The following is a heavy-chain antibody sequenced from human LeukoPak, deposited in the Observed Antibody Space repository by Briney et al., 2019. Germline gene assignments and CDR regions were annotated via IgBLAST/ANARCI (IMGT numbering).Heavy chain of an antibody. J-gene: IGHJ4*02. CDR1: GYTFTSYG. V-gene: IGHV1-18*01. D-gene: IGHD3-22*01. Sequence: VASVTVSCKASGYTFTSYGISWVRQAPGQGLEWMGWISAYNGNTNYAQKLQGRVTMTTDTSTSTAYMELRSLRSDDTAVYYCARYYYDSSGERVDYWGQGTLVTVSS. CDR2: ISAYNGNT. CDR3: ARYYYDSSGERVDY.